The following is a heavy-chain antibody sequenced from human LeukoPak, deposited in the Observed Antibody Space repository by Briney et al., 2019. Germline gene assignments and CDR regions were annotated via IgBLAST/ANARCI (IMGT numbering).Heavy chain of an antibody. D-gene: IGHD2-2*01. Sequence: PSETLSLTCSVSGGSISSSYWGWIWQPPGQGLEWIGYIYYSGSTNYNPPLKSRVTISLDSSKNQFSLKLSSVTAADTAVYYCASYHSMKVTFDYWGQGTLVTVS. CDR2: IYYSGST. CDR3: ASYHSMKVTFDY. J-gene: IGHJ4*02. CDR1: GGSISSSY. V-gene: IGHV4-59*01.